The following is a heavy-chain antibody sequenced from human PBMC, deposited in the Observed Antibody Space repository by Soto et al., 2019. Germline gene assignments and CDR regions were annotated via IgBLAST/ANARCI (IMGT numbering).Heavy chain of an antibody. D-gene: IGHD4-17*01. J-gene: IGHJ4*02. CDR3: ALFYGDYVPY. CDR1: GDSFISSTYY. Sequence: QLQLQESGPGLVKPSETLSLTCSVSGDSFISSTYYWGWIRQPPGKGLEWIGTINYSASTYYNPSLKSRVXIXXATSKNQFSLKVSSVTAADTAVYYCALFYGDYVPYWGQGILVSVSS. CDR2: INYSAST. V-gene: IGHV4-39*01.